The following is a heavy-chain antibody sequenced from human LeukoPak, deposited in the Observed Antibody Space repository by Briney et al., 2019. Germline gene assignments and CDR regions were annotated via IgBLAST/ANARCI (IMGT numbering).Heavy chain of an antibody. CDR3: TKGLNYYNSSPYFQGNYFDS. Sequence: GGSLRLSCSASGFDFEDYSMHRVRLRPGEGLEWVSGVSWNSDSKGYADSVKGRFTISRDNAKNSLYLQMDSLRPDDAALYYCTKGLNYYNSSPYFQGNYFDSWGQGTLVTVSS. J-gene: IGHJ4*02. CDR2: VSWNSDSK. D-gene: IGHD6-13*01. V-gene: IGHV3-9*01. CDR1: GFDFEDYS.